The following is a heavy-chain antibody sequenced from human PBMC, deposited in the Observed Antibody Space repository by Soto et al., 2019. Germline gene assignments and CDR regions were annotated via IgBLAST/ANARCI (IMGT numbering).Heavy chain of an antibody. J-gene: IGHJ4*02. D-gene: IGHD6-13*01. Sequence: ASVKVSCKASGYIFTNYYIHWVRQAPGRGLEWMAIINPLPTSGSTNYAQKFQGRVTVTRDTSTSTVYLELSSLRSDDTAVYYCARDLAAAAYWGQGTLVTVSS. CDR3: ARDLAAAAY. CDR1: GYIFTNYY. CDR2: INPLPTSGST. V-gene: IGHV1-46*01.